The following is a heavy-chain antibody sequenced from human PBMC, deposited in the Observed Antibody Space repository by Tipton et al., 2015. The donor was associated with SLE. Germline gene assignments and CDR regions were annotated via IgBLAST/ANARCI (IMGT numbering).Heavy chain of an antibody. Sequence: TLSLTCSVSGGSITNSYWTWIRQPPGKRLEWIGAIFYTGSTHYNPSLTSRATISLDTSKSHFSLRLTSVSAADTAVYFCARRVPHHYYFDLWDRGSMVTVSS. J-gene: IGHJ2*01. V-gene: IGHV4-59*01. CDR3: ARRVPHHYYFDL. CDR1: GGSITNSY. CDR2: IFYTGST. D-gene: IGHD1-26*01.